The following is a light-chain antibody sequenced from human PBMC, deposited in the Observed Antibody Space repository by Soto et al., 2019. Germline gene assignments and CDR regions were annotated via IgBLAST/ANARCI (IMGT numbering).Light chain of an antibody. CDR1: QSVSSSY. Sequence: EIVLTQSPGTLSLSPGERATLSCRASQSVSSSYLAWYQQKPGQAPRLLIYGASSRATGIPDRFSGSGSGTDFTLTISRLEPEDFAVDYCQQYGSSPPRTFGQGTKVDIK. CDR2: GAS. J-gene: IGKJ1*01. CDR3: QQYGSSPPRT. V-gene: IGKV3-20*01.